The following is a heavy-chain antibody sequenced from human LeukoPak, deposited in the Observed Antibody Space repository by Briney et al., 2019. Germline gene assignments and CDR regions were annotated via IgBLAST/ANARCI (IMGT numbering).Heavy chain of an antibody. V-gene: IGHV3-74*01. CDR3: AIVRGYSYGIDY. Sequence: GGSLRLSCAASGFTFSSYWMHWVRQAPGKGLVWVSRINSDGSSTSYADSVKGRFTISRDNAKNTLYLQMNSLRAEDTAVYYCAIVRGYSYGIDYWGQGTLVTVSS. J-gene: IGHJ4*02. D-gene: IGHD5-18*01. CDR2: INSDGSST. CDR1: GFTFSSYW.